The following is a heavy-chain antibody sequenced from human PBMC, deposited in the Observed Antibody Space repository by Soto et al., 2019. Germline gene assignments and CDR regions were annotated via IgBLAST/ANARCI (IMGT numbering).Heavy chain of an antibody. CDR1: GGSISSYY. CDR3: ARASSQRWLRSERTFDY. D-gene: IGHD5-12*01. Sequence: SETQSLTSTVSGGSISSYYWSWIRQPPRKGLEWIGYIYYSGSTNYNPSLKSRVTISVDTSKNQFSLKLSSVTAADTAVYYCARASSQRWLRSERTFDYWGQGTLVTVSS. V-gene: IGHV4-59*01. J-gene: IGHJ4*02. CDR2: IYYSGST.